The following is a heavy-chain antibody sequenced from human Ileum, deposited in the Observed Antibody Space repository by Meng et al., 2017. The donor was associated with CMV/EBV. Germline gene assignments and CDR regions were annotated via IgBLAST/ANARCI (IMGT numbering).Heavy chain of an antibody. Sequence: SKWWSWVRQPPGKGLEWIGEIYHTGITNYSPSLKSRVTISVDKSKNQFSLNLKSVTAAGTAVYYCAKAHYNSGWYGCYFDPWGQGTLVTVSS. V-gene: IGHV4-4*02. J-gene: IGHJ5*02. CDR2: IYHTGIT. D-gene: IGHD6-19*01. CDR3: AKAHYNSGWYGCYFDP. CDR1: SKW.